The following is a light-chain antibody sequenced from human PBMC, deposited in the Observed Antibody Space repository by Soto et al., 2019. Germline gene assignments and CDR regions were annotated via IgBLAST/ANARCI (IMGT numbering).Light chain of an antibody. CDR3: QQYDNSIT. Sequence: EIVLTQSPDTLSLSPGESATLSCRASQSVSSTYLAWYQQKPGRAPRLLIYGASTRATGIPDRFIGSGSGTDFTLTNSRLEPEDFAVFYCQQYDNSITFGQGTRLEIE. V-gene: IGKV3-20*01. CDR2: GAS. CDR1: QSVSSTY. J-gene: IGKJ5*01.